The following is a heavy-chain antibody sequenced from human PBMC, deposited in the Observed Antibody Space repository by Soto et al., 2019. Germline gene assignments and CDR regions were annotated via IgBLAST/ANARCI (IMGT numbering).Heavy chain of an antibody. J-gene: IGHJ4*02. CDR1: GFTFSSYA. D-gene: IGHD1-1*01. Sequence: GGSLRLSCAASGFTFSSYAMSWVRQAPGQGLEWVSVISGSGGSTYYPDSVRGRFIILRVNSKKTLYRLMNSPRAEDTVVYCCARALNWIFDYWGQGTLVTVSS. CDR3: ARALNWIFDY. CDR2: ISGSGGST. V-gene: IGHV3-23*01.